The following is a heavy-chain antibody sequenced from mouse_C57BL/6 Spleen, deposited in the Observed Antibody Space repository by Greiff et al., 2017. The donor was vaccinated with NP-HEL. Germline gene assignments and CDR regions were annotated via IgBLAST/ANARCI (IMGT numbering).Heavy chain of an antibody. CDR1: GFTFSDYG. V-gene: IGHV5-17*01. CDR3: ARGDYYGSSYCDV. D-gene: IGHD1-1*01. Sequence: EVQGVESGGGLVKPGGSLKLSCAASGFTFSDYGMHWVRQAPEKGLEWVAYISSGSSTIYYADTVKGRFTISRDNAKNTLFLQMTSLRSEDTAMYYCARGDYYGSSYCDVWGTGTTVTVSS. J-gene: IGHJ1*03. CDR2: ISSGSSTI.